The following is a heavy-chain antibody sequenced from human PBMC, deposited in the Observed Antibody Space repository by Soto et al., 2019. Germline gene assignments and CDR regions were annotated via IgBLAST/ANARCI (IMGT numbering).Heavy chain of an antibody. CDR1: GGSISSYY. J-gene: IGHJ5*02. Sequence: SATLSLTCTVSGGSISSYYWSWIRQPPGKGLEWIGYIYYSGSTNYNTSLKSRVTISVDTSKNQFSLKLSSVTAADTAVYYCARSVFPWGQGTLVTVSS. CDR2: IYYSGST. V-gene: IGHV4-59*12. CDR3: ARSVFP.